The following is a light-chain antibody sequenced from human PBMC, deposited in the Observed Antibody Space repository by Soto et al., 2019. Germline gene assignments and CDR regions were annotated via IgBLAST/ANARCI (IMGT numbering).Light chain of an antibody. CDR1: SSDVGGYND. CDR2: DVS. V-gene: IGLV2-14*01. J-gene: IGLJ3*02. CDR3: SSYTSSSTRV. Sequence: QSALTQPASVSGSPGQSITISCTGTSSDVGGYNDVSWYQQLPGKAPKLMIYDVSNRPSGVSNRFSGSKSGNTASLTISGLQAEDEADYYCSSYTSSSTRVFGGGTKLTVL.